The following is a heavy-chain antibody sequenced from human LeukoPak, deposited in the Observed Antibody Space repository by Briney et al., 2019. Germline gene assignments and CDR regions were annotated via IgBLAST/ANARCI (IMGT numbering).Heavy chain of an antibody. V-gene: IGHV1-2*02. CDR1: GYTFTDYF. J-gene: IGHJ4*02. Sequence: ASVKVSCKASGYTFTDYFIHWVRQAPGQGLEWLGWTNPNSGGTHYAQKFQGRLTLTRDTSVSTAYMELRRLTSDDTAVYYCARAPHRIYYDSSGYYDYWGQGTLVTVSS. CDR3: ARAPHRIYYDSSGYYDY. CDR2: TNPNSGGT. D-gene: IGHD3-22*01.